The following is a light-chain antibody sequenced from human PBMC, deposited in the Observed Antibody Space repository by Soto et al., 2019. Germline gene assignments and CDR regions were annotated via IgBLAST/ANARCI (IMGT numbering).Light chain of an antibody. CDR1: QSISPR. J-gene: IGKJ1*01. V-gene: IGKV1-5*03. CDR3: QQYNGYSRT. CDR2: KVA. Sequence: DIQMTQSPYTLSASVGDRVTITCRASQSISPRLAWYQQKPGKAPKLLIYKVASLDSGVPSRFSGSGSGTEFTLTISSLQPDDFATYYCQQYNGYSRTFGQGTKVDIK.